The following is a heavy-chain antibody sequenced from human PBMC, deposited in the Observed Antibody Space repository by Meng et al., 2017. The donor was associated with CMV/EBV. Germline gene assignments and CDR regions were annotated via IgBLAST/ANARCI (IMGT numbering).Heavy chain of an antibody. CDR3: ARRQQQLVRSYYYYGMDV. CDR2: IIPILGIA. J-gene: IGHJ6*02. V-gene: IGHV1-69*10. Sequence: SVKVSCKASGGTFSSYAISWVRQAPGQGLEWMGGIIPILGIANYAQEFQGRVTITADKSTSTAYMELSSLRSEDTAVYYCARRQQQLVRSYYYYGMDVWGQGTTVTVSS. D-gene: IGHD6-13*01. CDR1: GGTFSSYA.